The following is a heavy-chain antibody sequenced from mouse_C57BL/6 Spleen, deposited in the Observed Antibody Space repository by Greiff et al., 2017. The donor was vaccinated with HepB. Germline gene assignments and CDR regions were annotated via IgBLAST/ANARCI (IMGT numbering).Heavy chain of an antibody. D-gene: IGHD1-1*01. Sequence: EVKLQESGAELVRPGASVKLSCTASGFNIKDDYMHWVKQRPEQGLEWIGWIDPENGDTEYASKFQGKATITADTSSNTAYLQLSSLTSEDTAVYYCTTGLLRGKNYFDYWGQGTTLTVSS. J-gene: IGHJ2*01. CDR1: GFNIKDDY. CDR2: IDPENGDT. CDR3: TTGLLRGKNYFDY. V-gene: IGHV14-4*01.